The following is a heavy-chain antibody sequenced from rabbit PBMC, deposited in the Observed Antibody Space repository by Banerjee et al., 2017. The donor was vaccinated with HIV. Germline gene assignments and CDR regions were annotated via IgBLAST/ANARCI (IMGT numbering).Heavy chain of an antibody. Sequence: QSLEESGGDLVKPGASLTLTCTASGFSFSSSYYMCWVRQAPGKGLEWIACIYAGSSGSTYYASWAKGRFTISKTSSTTVTLQMTSLTAADTATYFCARDPYASSSGYYTFNLWGPGTLVTVS. J-gene: IGHJ4*01. CDR1: GFSFSSSYY. CDR3: ARDPYASSSGYYTFNL. V-gene: IGHV1S40*01. D-gene: IGHD1-1*01. CDR2: IYAGSSGST.